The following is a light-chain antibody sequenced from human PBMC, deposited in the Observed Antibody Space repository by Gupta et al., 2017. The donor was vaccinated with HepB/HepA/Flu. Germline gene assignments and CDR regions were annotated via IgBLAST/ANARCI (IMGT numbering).Light chain of an antibody. CDR2: AAS. V-gene: IGKV1-27*01. CDR3: QKDNSAPWT. Sequence: DIQITQSPSSLSASVGDRVTIPCRASQGISNYLAWYQQKPGKVPKLLIYAASTLQSGVPSRFSGSGSGTDFTLTISSLQPEDVATYYCQKDNSAPWTFGQGTKVEIK. CDR1: QGISNY. J-gene: IGKJ1*01.